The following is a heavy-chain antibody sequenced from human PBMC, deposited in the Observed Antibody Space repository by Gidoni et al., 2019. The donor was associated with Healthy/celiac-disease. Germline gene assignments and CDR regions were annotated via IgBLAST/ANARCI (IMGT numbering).Heavy chain of an antibody. Sequence: QVQPVQSGGGVVHPGRSLSLSCAASGSTFSSYAMPWVRQAPGKGLEWVAVISYDGSNKYYADSVKGRFTNSRDNSKNTLYLQMNSLRAEDTAVYYCARDEYTAGFDPWGQGTLVTVSS. D-gene: IGHD2-2*01. CDR1: GSTFSSYA. V-gene: IGHV3-30-3*01. CDR3: ARDEYTAGFDP. J-gene: IGHJ5*02. CDR2: ISYDGSNK.